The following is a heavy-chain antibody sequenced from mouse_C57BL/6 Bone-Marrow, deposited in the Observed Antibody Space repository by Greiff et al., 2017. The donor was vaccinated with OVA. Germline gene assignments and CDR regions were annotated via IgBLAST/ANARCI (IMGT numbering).Heavy chain of an antibody. CDR2: ISYDGSN. CDR3: ARDRGEYRVYYAMDY. CDR1: GYSITSGYY. V-gene: IGHV3-6*01. D-gene: IGHD5-1*01. J-gene: IGHJ4*01. Sequence: EVQLQESGPGLVKPSQSLSLTCSVTGYSITSGYYWNWIRQFPGNKLEWMGYISYDGSNNYNPSLKNRISITRDTSKNQFFLKLNSVTTEDTATYYCARDRGEYRVYYAMDYWGQGTSVTVSS.